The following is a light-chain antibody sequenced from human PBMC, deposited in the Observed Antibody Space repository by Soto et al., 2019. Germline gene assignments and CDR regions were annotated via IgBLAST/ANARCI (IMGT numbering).Light chain of an antibody. V-gene: IGLV1-44*01. Sequence: QSVLTQPPSASGTPGQTVTMSCSGSSSNIGSNPVQWYQQFPGTVPKLLIYRNNQRPSGVPDRFSGSKSGTSASLAISGVQPEDEADYHCATWEDTLYGPVFGGGTKLTVL. CDR3: ATWEDTLYGPV. J-gene: IGLJ3*02. CDR2: RNN. CDR1: SSNIGSNP.